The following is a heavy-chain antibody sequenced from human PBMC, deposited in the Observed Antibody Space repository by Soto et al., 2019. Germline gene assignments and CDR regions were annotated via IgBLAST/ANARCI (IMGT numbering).Heavy chain of an antibody. CDR2: INSDGSST. J-gene: IGHJ3*02. CDR3: VRVRCSGGSCRDAYDI. V-gene: IGHV3-74*01. D-gene: IGHD2-15*01. CDR1: GFTFSTYW. Sequence: EVQLVESGGGLVQPGGSQRLSCAASGFTFSTYWMHWVRQAPGKGLVWVSRINSDGSSTSYADSVKGRFTISRDNAKNTLYLQMNSLRAEDTAMYYCVRVRCSGGSCRDAYDIWGQGTMVTVSS.